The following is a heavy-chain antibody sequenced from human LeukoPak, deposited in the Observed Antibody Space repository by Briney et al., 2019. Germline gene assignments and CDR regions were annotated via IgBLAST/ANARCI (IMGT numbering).Heavy chain of an antibody. D-gene: IGHD1-26*01. CDR3: ARDSGNFQVDY. CDR1: GGSISSGFY. J-gene: IGHJ4*02. Sequence: SETLSLTCTVSGGSISSGFYWGWIRQAPGKGLEWIGSIDYSGNTYYIPSLKGRLTISADMSRNQYSLKLSSVTAADTGVYYCARDSGNFQVDYWGLGTLVTVSS. CDR2: IDYSGNT. V-gene: IGHV4-39*02.